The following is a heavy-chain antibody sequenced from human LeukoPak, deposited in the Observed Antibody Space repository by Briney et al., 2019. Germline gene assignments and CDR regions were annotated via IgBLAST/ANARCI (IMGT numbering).Heavy chain of an antibody. Sequence: SETLSFTCTVSGGSISSYYWSWIRQAPGKGLEWIGYIYYSGTTKYNPSLMGRVSISVDTSKNQFSLRLSSVAAADTAVYYCARHGGSYFYYWGQGTLVTVSS. J-gene: IGHJ4*02. D-gene: IGHD1-26*01. CDR1: GGSISSYY. CDR2: IYYSGTT. CDR3: ARHGGSYFYY. V-gene: IGHV4-59*08.